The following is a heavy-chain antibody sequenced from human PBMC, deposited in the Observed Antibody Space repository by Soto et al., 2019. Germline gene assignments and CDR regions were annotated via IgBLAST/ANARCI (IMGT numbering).Heavy chain of an antibody. CDR2: IKSDGSSI. D-gene: IGHD3-22*01. CDR3: AKGYYDASGFH. Sequence: GGSLRLSCAASGFTFSSYWMHWVRQAPGKGLVWVSRIKSDGSSIDYADSVKGRFTISRDNAKKTLYLQMNSLRVEDTAVYYCAKGYYDASGFHWGQGTLVTV. V-gene: IGHV3-74*01. J-gene: IGHJ4*02. CDR1: GFTFSSYW.